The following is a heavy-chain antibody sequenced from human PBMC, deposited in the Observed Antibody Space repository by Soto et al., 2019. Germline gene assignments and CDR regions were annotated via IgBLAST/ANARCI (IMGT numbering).Heavy chain of an antibody. Sequence: EVQLVEFGGGLIQPGGSLRLSCAASGFTVNSKYMSWVRQAPGKGLEWVSVIYSSGSTYYADSVKDRFTISRDNSKNTXYXXMNSLRAEDTAVYYCAKVALGGYYDSSGYRGAFDIWGQGTMVTVSS. CDR2: IYSSGST. D-gene: IGHD3-22*01. J-gene: IGHJ3*02. V-gene: IGHV3-53*01. CDR3: AKVALGGYYDSSGYRGAFDI. CDR1: GFTVNSKY.